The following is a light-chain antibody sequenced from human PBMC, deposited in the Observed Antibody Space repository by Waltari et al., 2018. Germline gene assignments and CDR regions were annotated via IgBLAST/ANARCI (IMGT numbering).Light chain of an antibody. V-gene: IGKV2-28*01. CDR2: LGS. CDR3: MKVIKTPFT. J-gene: IGKJ3*01. CDR1: QSLLHSNGYNY. Sequence: DIVMTQSPLSLPVTPGEPASISCRSSQSLLHSNGYNYLDWFLQKPGQSPQLLIYLGSNRASGVPDRFSGSGSGTDFTLKISRVEAEDVGVYYCMKVIKTPFTFGRGTKVDIK.